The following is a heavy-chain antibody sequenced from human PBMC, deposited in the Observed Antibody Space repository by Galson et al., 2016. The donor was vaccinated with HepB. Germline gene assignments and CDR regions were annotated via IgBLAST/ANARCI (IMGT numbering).Heavy chain of an antibody. J-gene: IGHJ2*01. V-gene: IGHV1-18*01. D-gene: IGHD1-1*01. Sequence: SVKVSCKASGYNFTNYGISWVRQAPGQGLEWMGWISASNDNTNYAQKFQGRVFMTTDTSTNTAYMELRSLTSDDTAVYYCAREGGGTDYWTHFWYFYVWGRGTLVTVSS. CDR2: ISASNDNT. CDR1: GYNFTNYG. CDR3: AREGGGTDYWTHFWYFYV.